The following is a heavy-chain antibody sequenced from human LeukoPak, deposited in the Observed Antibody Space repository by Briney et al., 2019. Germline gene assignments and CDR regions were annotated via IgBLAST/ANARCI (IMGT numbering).Heavy chain of an antibody. CDR2: IYYSGST. Sequence: PSETLSLTCTVSGXSISSYYWSWIRQPPGKGLEWIGYIYYSGSTNYNPSLKSRVTISVDTSKNQFSLKLSSVTAADTAVYYCARDSLNCSGGSCYRTDRGWFDPWGQGTLVTVSS. V-gene: IGHV4-59*01. CDR1: GXSISSYY. D-gene: IGHD2-15*01. CDR3: ARDSLNCSGGSCYRTDRGWFDP. J-gene: IGHJ5*02.